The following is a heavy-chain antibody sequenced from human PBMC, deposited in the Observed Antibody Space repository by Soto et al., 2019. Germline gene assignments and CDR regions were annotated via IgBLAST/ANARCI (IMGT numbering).Heavy chain of an antibody. CDR1: GGSISSGGYS. Sequence: SETLSLTCAFSGGSISSGGYSLSWIRQPPGKGLEWVGHIYDGGSTYNNPSLTSRVTISVDTSKNQFSLQLRSVSAADTAVYYCARGPSGDKVEYWGQGTLVTVSS. D-gene: IGHD7-27*01. CDR3: ARGPSGDKVEY. J-gene: IGHJ4*02. V-gene: IGHV4-30-2*05. CDR2: IYDGGST.